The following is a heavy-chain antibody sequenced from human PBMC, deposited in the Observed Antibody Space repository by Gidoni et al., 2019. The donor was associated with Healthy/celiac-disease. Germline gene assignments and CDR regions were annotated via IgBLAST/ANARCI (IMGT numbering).Heavy chain of an antibody. J-gene: IGHJ4*02. Sequence: HVQLQHSVPGLVTPTQPLSLTCPVPGGFISSGGYYWRWSRQHQGKGLEWIGYIYYSGSTYYNPSVKSRVTISVDTSKSEFSRKLSSVTAADTAVYYCARGDLGPNPCDYWGQGTLVTVSS. CDR1: GGFISSGGYY. V-gene: IGHV4-31*03. CDR2: IYYSGST. D-gene: IGHD2-21*02. CDR3: ARGDLGPNPCDY.